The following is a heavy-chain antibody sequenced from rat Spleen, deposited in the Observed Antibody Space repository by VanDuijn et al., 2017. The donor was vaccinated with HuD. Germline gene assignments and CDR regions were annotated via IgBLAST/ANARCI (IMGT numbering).Heavy chain of an antibody. V-gene: IGHV2-34*01. CDR2: MWYDGDP. CDR1: GFSLTNYS. D-gene: IGHD1-12*03. J-gene: IGHJ2*01. Sequence: QVQLKESGPGLVQPSETLSLTCTVSGFSLTNYSVSWVRQSAGKGPEWMGRMWYDGDPAYNSALKSRLSISRDTSKNQVFLKMNSLQSDDTAMYFCASQYYYDGYYRDYWGQGVMVTVSS. CDR3: ASQYYYDGYYRDY.